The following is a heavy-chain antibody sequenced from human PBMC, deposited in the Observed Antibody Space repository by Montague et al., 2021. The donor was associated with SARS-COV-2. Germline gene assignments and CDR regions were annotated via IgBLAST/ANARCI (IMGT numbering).Heavy chain of an antibody. Sequence: SETLSLTCAVYGGSFTDFYWTWIRQPPGKGLEWIGESNDRGSSNYNPSLKNRVTISVDKSKNQISLKLTSVTAADTATYYCARGRVTVFATLIAFPGAGASDVWGQGTTVTVS. CDR3: ARGRVTVFATLIAFPGAGASDV. J-gene: IGHJ3*01. CDR2: SNDRGSS. CDR1: GGSFTDFY. V-gene: IGHV4-34*01. D-gene: IGHD3-16*02.